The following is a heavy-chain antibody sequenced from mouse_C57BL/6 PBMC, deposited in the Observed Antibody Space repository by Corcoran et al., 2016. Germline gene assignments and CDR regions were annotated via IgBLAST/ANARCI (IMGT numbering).Heavy chain of an antibody. Sequence: QVQLQQSGAELARPGASVKLSCKASGYTFTSYGISWVKQRTGQGLEWIGEIYPRSGNTYYNEKFKGKATLTADKSSSTAYMELRSLTSEGSAVYFCARGVGYAYYFDYWGQGTTLTVSS. CDR2: IYPRSGNT. D-gene: IGHD2-2*01. J-gene: IGHJ2*01. CDR1: GYTFTSYG. V-gene: IGHV1-81*01. CDR3: ARGVGYAYYFDY.